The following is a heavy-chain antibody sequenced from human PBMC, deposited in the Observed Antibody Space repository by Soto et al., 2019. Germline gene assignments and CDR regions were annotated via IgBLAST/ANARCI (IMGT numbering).Heavy chain of an antibody. CDR2: ISYHGNDK. Sequence: QVQLVESGGGVVQPGRSLRLSCAASGFTFSSYGMHWVRQAPGKGLEWVAVISYHGNDKYYADSVKGRFTISRDNFKSXXXXXXXXXXAEXXAXYFXAKDLLHNTVTTCGSWGQGTLVTVSS. CDR1: GFTFSSYG. D-gene: IGHD4-17*01. CDR3: AKDLLHNTVTTCGS. J-gene: IGHJ5*02. V-gene: IGHV3-30*18.